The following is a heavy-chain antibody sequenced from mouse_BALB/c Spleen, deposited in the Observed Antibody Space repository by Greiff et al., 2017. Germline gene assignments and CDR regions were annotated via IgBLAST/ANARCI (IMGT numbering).Heavy chain of an antibody. CDR3: TSELEYCGSSYGAYFAY. CDR1: GFTFSSYT. Sequence: EVQLVESGGGLVKPGGSLKLSCAASGFTFSSYTMSWVRQTPEKRLEWVATISSGGSYTYYPDSVKGRFTISRDNAKNTLYLQMSSLKSEDTAMYYCTSELEYCGSSYGAYFAYWGQGTLVTVSA. D-gene: IGHD1-1*01. V-gene: IGHV5-6-4*01. J-gene: IGHJ3*01. CDR2: ISSGGSYT.